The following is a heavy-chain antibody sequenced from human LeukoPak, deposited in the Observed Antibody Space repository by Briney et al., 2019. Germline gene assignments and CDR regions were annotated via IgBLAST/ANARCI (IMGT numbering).Heavy chain of an antibody. CDR3: ARGWSSGWYRNDY. V-gene: IGHV4-59*01. D-gene: IGHD6-19*01. J-gene: IGHJ4*02. CDR2: IYYSGST. CDR1: GGSISSYY. Sequence: SETLSLTCTVSGGSISSYYWSWIRQPPGKGLEWIGYIYYSGSTTYNPSLKSRVAISVDTSKNQFSLKLSSVTAADTAVYYCARGWSSGWYRNDYWGQGTLVTVSS.